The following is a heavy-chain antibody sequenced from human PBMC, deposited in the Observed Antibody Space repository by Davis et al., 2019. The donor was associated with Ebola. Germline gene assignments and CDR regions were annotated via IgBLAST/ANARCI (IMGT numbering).Heavy chain of an antibody. J-gene: IGHJ4*02. CDR3: ARLHVGGRYFDY. Sequence: AASVKVSCKASGYTFTSYAISWVRQAPGQGLEWMGGIIPIFGTANYAQKFQGRVTITADKSTSTAYMELSSLRSEDTAVYYCARLHVGGRYFDYWGQGTLVTVSS. CDR1: GYTFTSYA. V-gene: IGHV1-69*06. CDR2: IIPIFGTA. D-gene: IGHD3-16*01.